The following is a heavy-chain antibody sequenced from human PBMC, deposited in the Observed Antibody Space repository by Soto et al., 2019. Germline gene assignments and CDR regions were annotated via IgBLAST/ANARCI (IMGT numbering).Heavy chain of an antibody. CDR2: ISGSGGTT. CDR3: TTTANSCFSAFDI. Sequence: EVQLLESGGGLVQPGGSLRLSCAASGFTFSSYAMSWVRQAPGKGLEWVSAISGSGGTTYYADSVKGRFTFSRDNSKNTRYLQTNSLRAEATAVYYCTTTANSCFSAFDIWGQGTMVTVSS. V-gene: IGHV3-23*01. D-gene: IGHD2-2*01. J-gene: IGHJ3*02. CDR1: GFTFSSYA.